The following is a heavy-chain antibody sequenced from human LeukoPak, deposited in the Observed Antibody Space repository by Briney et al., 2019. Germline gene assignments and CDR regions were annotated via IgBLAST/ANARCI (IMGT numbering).Heavy chain of an antibody. D-gene: IGHD3-16*01. Sequence: SETLSLTCTVSGGSISSYYWSWIRQPAGKGLKWIGRIYTSGSTNYNPSLKSRVTMSVDTSKNQFSLKLSSVTAADTAVYYCARDHGDYYYYYMDVWGKGTTVTISS. CDR3: ARDHGDYYYYYMDV. J-gene: IGHJ6*03. V-gene: IGHV4-4*07. CDR2: IYTSGST. CDR1: GGSISSYY.